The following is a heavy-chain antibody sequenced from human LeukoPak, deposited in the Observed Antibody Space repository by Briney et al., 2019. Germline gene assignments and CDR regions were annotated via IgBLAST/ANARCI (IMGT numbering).Heavy chain of an antibody. V-gene: IGHV1-8*01. CDR1: GYTFTSYD. CDR3: ARGRLAYDFWSGYYWGDNSLLNWFDP. Sequence: ASVKVSCKASGYTFTSYDINWVRQATGQGLEWMGWMNPTSGNTGYAQKFQGRVTMTRNTSISTAYMELSSLRSEDTAVYYCARGRLAYDFWSGYYWGDNSLLNWFDPWGQGTLVTVSS. CDR2: MNPTSGNT. J-gene: IGHJ5*02. D-gene: IGHD3-3*01.